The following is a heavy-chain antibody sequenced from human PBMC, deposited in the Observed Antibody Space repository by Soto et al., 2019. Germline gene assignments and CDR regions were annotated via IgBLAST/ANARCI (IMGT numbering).Heavy chain of an antibody. J-gene: IGHJ4*02. CDR3: ASPDYSNALDY. D-gene: IGHD4-4*01. V-gene: IGHV3-21*01. Sequence: PGGSLRLSCAASGFTFSSYSMNWVRQAPGKGLEWVSSISSSSSYIYYAESVKGRYTISRDNAKNLLYLQMNSLRAEDTAVYYCASPDYSNALDYWGQGTLVTVSS. CDR1: GFTFSSYS. CDR2: ISSSSSYI.